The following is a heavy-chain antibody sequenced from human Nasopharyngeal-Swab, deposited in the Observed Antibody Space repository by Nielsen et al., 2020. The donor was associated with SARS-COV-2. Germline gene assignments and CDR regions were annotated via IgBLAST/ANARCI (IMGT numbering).Heavy chain of an antibody. V-gene: IGHV1-3*01. D-gene: IGHD3-22*01. CDR3: AKAGSYFDSSLDY. J-gene: IGHJ4*02. Sequence: ASVQVSCKASGYAVSSSLMHWVRHAPGQRPQWMGGINAGNDNTKYSPKFQGRVAISRDSSANTVYLELTSLRSEDTAIYYCAKAGSYFDSSLDYWGQGTLLTVSS. CDR1: GYAVSSSL. CDR2: INAGNDNT.